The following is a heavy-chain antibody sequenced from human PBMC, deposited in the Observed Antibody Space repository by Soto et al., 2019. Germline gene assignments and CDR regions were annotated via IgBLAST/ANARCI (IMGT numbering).Heavy chain of an antibody. CDR3: ANLGDPPNWFDP. CDR2: ISGSGGST. CDR1: GFTFSSYA. V-gene: IGHV3-23*01. J-gene: IGHJ5*02. Sequence: GVSLRLSFAASGFTFSSYAMSWVRQAPGKGLEWVSAISGSGGSTYYADSVKGRFTISRDNSKNTLYLQMNSLRAEDTAVYYCANLGDPPNWFDPWGQGTLVTVSS.